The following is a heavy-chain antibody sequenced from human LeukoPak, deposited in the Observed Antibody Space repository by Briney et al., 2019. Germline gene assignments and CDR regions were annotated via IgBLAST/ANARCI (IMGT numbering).Heavy chain of an antibody. V-gene: IGHV4-34*01. D-gene: IGHD3-10*01. J-gene: IGHJ5*02. Sequence: SETLSLTCAVYGGSFSGYYWSWIRQPPGKGLEWIGEINHSGSTNYNPSLKSRVTISVDTSKNQFSLKLSSVTAADTAVYYCARAGMLLWSGELSSNWFDPWGQGTLVTVSS. CDR3: ARAGMLLWSGELSSNWFDP. CDR1: GGSFSGYY. CDR2: INHSGST.